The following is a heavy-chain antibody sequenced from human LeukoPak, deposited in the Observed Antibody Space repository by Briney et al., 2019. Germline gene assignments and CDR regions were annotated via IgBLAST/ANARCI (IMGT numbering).Heavy chain of an antibody. CDR3: ATDHSMANTAWWFDP. CDR2: INPSGTGT. Sequence: ASVTVSCQASGSTITNNWMHWVRQAHGHGLEWMGVINPSGTGTSSAQKYQDRITMSRDTSTSTVYMELSSLRAEDTAFYCGATDHSMANTAWWFDPWGQGTLVTVSS. J-gene: IGHJ5*02. D-gene: IGHD5-24*01. CDR1: GSTITNNW. V-gene: IGHV1-46*03.